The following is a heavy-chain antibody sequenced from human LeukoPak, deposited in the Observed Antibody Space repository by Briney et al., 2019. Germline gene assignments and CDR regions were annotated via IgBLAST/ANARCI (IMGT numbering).Heavy chain of an antibody. Sequence: SETLSLTCTVSGYSISSGYYWGWIRQPPGKGLEWIGSIYHSGSTYYNPSLKSRVTISVDTSKNQFSLKLSSVTAADTAVYYCAREIEVRGVIIRDWFDPWGQGTLVTVSS. CDR2: IYHSGST. D-gene: IGHD3-10*01. CDR1: GYSISSGYY. V-gene: IGHV4-38-2*02. CDR3: AREIEVRGVIIRDWFDP. J-gene: IGHJ5*02.